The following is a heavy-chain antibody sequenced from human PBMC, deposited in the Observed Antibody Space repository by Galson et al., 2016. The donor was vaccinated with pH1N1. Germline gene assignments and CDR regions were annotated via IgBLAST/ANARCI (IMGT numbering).Heavy chain of an antibody. CDR2: INPENGDT. Sequence: SVKVSCKASGYTFTGHYMHWVRQAPGRGLEWMGWINPENGDTKYAQKFQDRVAMTRDTSNRTAYMEVNRLTSDDTAVYYCARIIRYSSGLDPWGQGTLVTVSS. CDR1: GYTFTGHY. V-gene: IGHV1-2*02. D-gene: IGHD2-21*01. J-gene: IGHJ5*02. CDR3: ARIIRYSSGLDP.